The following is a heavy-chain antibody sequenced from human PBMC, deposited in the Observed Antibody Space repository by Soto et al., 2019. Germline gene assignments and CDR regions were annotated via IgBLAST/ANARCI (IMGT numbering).Heavy chain of an antibody. CDR3: ARSLHGYGYDY. CDR2: IFPGDSDT. J-gene: IGHJ4*02. CDR1: GYSFTTYW. Sequence: GESLKISCKGSGYSFTTYWIGWVRQMPGKGLEWMGIIFPGDSDTRYSPSFQGQVTISADKSISTAYLQWSSLKASDTAIYYCARSLHGYGYDYWGQGTVVTVSS. D-gene: IGHD5-12*01. V-gene: IGHV5-51*01.